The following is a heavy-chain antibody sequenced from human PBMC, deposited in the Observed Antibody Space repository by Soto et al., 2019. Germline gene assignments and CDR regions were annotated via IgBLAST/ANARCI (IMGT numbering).Heavy chain of an antibody. Sequence: PSETLSLTCAVYGGSFSGYYWSWIRQPPGKGLEWIGEINHSGSTNYNPSPKSRVTISVDTSKNQFSLKLSSVTAADTAVYYCARFCAAAGREFDYWGQGTLVTVSS. CDR3: ARFCAAAGREFDY. CDR2: INHSGST. V-gene: IGHV4-34*01. CDR1: GGSFSGYY. D-gene: IGHD6-13*01. J-gene: IGHJ4*02.